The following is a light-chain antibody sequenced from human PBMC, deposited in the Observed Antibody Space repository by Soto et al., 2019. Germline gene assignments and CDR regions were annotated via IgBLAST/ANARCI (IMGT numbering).Light chain of an antibody. CDR2: AAS. V-gene: IGKV1-39*01. CDR1: QSISSY. CDR3: QQSYSTPQNT. Sequence: DIQMTQSPSSLSASVGDRVTITCRASQSISSYLNWYQQKPGKAPKLLIYAASSLQSGVPSRCSGSGSGTDFTLTISSLQPEDFATYYCQQSYSTPQNTFGQGTKLEIK. J-gene: IGKJ2*01.